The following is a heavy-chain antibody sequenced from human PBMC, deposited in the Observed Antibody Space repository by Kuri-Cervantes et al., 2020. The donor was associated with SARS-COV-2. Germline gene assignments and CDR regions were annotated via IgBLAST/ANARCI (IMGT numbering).Heavy chain of an antibody. Sequence: AVKVTCKASGGTFSSYSLSWVRQAPGRGLEWMGGIIPNLGTPNYAQKIEGGVTITTDESTSTAYMELSSLRSEDTAVYYCARWDVFWSGDDAFDIWGQGTMVTVSS. CDR1: GGTFSSYS. V-gene: IGHV1-69*16. J-gene: IGHJ3*02. D-gene: IGHD3-3*01. CDR3: ARWDVFWSGDDAFDI. CDR2: IIPNLGTP.